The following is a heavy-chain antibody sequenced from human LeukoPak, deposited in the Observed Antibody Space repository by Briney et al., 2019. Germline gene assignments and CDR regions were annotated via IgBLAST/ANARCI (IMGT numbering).Heavy chain of an antibody. CDR2: ISPNSGAT. CDR1: GYTFTAYY. Sequence: GASVKVSCKAYGYTFTAYYLHWVRQAPGQGLEWMGWISPNSGATKYAQKFQDRVTMTRDTSINTAYMELSRLRSDDTAVYYCARALVWVKQQLVGYWGQGTLVTVSS. D-gene: IGHD6-13*01. V-gene: IGHV1-2*02. J-gene: IGHJ4*02. CDR3: ARALVWVKQQLVGY.